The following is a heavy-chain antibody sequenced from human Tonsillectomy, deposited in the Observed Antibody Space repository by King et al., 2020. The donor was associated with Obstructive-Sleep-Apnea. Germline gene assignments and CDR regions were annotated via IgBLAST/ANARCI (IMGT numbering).Heavy chain of an antibody. D-gene: IGHD3-22*01. CDR2: IIGSSTYT. CDR3: ARHFDSTGSFDF. V-gene: IGHV3-11*06. Sequence: VQLVDSGGGLVKPGGSLRLSCAASGFIFSDYYMTWIRQAPGKGLEWVSYIIGSSTYTNYADPVKGRFTVSRDNAKNSLYLQMNSLRAEDTAVYYCARHFDSTGSFDFWGQGTLVTVSS. J-gene: IGHJ4*02. CDR1: GFIFSDYY.